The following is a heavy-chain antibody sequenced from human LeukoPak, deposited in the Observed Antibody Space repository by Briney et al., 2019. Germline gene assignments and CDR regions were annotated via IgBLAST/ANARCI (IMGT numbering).Heavy chain of an antibody. CDR3: TREGRVGVPFAY. CDR1: GYTFTDSY. CDR2: INPNAGDT. D-gene: IGHD2-15*01. J-gene: IGHJ4*02. V-gene: IGHV1-2*02. Sequence: ASLKVSCKTSGYTFTDSYMHWVRQAPGQGLEWIGWINPNAGDTTYSQGFHGRVTMTRDTSISTVYMELNSLKLDDTAVYYCTREGRVGVPFAYWGQGTLVTVYS.